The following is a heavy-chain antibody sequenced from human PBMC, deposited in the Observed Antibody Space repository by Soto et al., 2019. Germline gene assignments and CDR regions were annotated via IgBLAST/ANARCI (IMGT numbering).Heavy chain of an antibody. CDR3: VRGSAYSDYDLEY. CDR1: GFTFSSYA. D-gene: IGHD4-17*01. J-gene: IGHJ4*02. CDR2: VSGTGGSE. Sequence: EVQLLESGGGLVRPGGSLRLSCAASGFTFSSYAMTWVRQAPGKGLEWVSGVSGTGGSEYYADSVKGRFTFSRDKSMHTLYLHMNSRRAEDPAVYYCVRGSAYSDYDLEYWGQGALVTVSS. V-gene: IGHV3-23*01.